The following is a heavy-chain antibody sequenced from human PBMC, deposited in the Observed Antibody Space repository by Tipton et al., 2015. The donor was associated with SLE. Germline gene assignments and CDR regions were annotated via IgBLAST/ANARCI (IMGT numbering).Heavy chain of an antibody. Sequence: SLRLSCVASGFGFVNYAMSWVRQAPGKGLEWVSSISGRGINRYYADSVKGRFTISRDNSKNMLYLQLNSLRAEDTAVYYCAKDVSSGSYPDFWGQGTLVTVSS. CDR2: ISGRGINR. D-gene: IGHD1-26*01. CDR3: AKDVSSGSYPDF. V-gene: IGHV3-23*01. J-gene: IGHJ4*02. CDR1: GFGFVNYA.